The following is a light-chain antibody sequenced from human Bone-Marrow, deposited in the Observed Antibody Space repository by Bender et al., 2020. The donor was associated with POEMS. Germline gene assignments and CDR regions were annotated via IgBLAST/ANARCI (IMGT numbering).Light chain of an antibody. CDR1: SLRQYY. Sequence: SSELTQDPAVSVALGQTVTITCQGDSLRQYYASWYQQKPGQAPVFVMFGKNNRPSGIPDRFSGSTSGNTASLTITGAQAEDEADYYCNSRDSSNNVVVFGGGTKLTVL. J-gene: IGLJ2*01. CDR2: GKN. CDR3: NSRDSSNNVVV. V-gene: IGLV3-19*01.